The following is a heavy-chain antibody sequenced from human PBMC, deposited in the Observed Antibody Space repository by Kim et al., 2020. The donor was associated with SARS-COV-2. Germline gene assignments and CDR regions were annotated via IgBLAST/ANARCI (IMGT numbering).Heavy chain of an antibody. CDR1: GGTFSSYA. D-gene: IGHD2-15*01. CDR3: ARDRVVVVVADVNGMDV. V-gene: IGHV1-69*13. CDR2: IIPIFGTA. J-gene: IGHJ6*02. Sequence: SVKVSCKASGGTFSSYAISWVRQAPGQGLEWMGGIIPIFGTANYAQKFQGRVTITADESTSTAYVELSSLRSEDTAVYYCARDRVVVVVADVNGMDVWGQGTTVTVSS.